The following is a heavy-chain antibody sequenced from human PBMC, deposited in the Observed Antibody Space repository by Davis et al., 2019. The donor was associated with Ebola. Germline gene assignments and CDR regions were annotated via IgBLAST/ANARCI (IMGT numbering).Heavy chain of an antibody. V-gene: IGHV3-23*01. Sequence: GESLKISCAASGFTFSSYSMNWVRQTPGKGLEWVSGISDSGGKTHYADSVKGRFTISRDNSKNTLYLQMNSLRAEDTAVYYCAKQRGVGAIDYDYWGRGTVVTVSS. CDR2: ISDSGGKT. D-gene: IGHD1-26*01. CDR3: AKQRGVGAIDYDY. J-gene: IGHJ4*02. CDR1: GFTFSSYS.